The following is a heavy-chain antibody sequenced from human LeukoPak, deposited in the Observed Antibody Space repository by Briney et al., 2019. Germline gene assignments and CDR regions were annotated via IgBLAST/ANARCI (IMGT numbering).Heavy chain of an antibody. CDR3: ARDDGYSSGWFDY. CDR2: IYYSGST. V-gene: IGHV4-39*07. Sequence: SETLSLTCTVSGGSISSSSYYWGWIRQPPGKGLEWIGSIYYSGSTYYNPSLKSRVTISVDTSKNQFSLKLSSVTAADTAVYYCARDDGYSSGWFDYWGQGTLVTVSS. CDR1: GGSISSSSYY. D-gene: IGHD6-19*01. J-gene: IGHJ4*02.